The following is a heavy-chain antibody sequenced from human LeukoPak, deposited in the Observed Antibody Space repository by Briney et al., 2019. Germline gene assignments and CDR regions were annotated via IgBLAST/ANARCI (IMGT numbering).Heavy chain of an antibody. CDR3: ARGPCDILTGYYQYYFDY. Sequence: ASVKVSCKASGYTFTSYYMHWVRQAPGQGLEWMGIINPSGGSTSYAQKFQGRVTMTRDTSTSTVYMELSSLRSEDTAVYYCARGPCDILTGYYQYYFDYWGQGTLVTVSS. V-gene: IGHV1-46*01. CDR2: INPSGGST. D-gene: IGHD3-9*01. J-gene: IGHJ4*02. CDR1: GYTFTSYY.